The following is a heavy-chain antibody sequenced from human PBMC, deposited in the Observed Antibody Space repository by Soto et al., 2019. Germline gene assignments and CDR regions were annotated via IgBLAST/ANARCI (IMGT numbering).Heavy chain of an antibody. J-gene: IGHJ6*02. V-gene: IGHV1-69*13. D-gene: IGHD2-15*01. CDR3: ARGVVVVVAATYYGMDV. CDR2: IIPIFGTA. Sequence: VASVKVSCKASGGTFSSYAISWVRQAPGQGLEWMGGIIPIFGTANYAQKFQGRVTITADESTSTAYMELSSLRSEDTAVYYCARGVVVVVAATYYGMDVWGQGTTVTVSS. CDR1: GGTFSSYA.